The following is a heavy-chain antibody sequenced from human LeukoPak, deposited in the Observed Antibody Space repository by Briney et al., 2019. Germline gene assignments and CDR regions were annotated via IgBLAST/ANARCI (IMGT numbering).Heavy chain of an antibody. J-gene: IGHJ4*02. CDR2: ISAYNGNT. Sequence: ASVRVSCXASGYTFTSYGISWVRQAPGQGLEWMGWISAYNGNTNYAQKLQGRVTMTTDTSTSTAYMELRSLRSDDTAVYYCARLRITIFGVALIFDYWGQGTLVTVSS. V-gene: IGHV1-18*01. D-gene: IGHD3-3*01. CDR3: ARLRITIFGVALIFDY. CDR1: GYTFTSYG.